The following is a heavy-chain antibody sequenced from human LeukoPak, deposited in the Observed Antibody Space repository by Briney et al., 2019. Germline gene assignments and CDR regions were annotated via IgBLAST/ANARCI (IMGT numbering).Heavy chain of an antibody. D-gene: IGHD3/OR15-3a*01. CDR1: GFTFSSYW. J-gene: IGHJ3*02. Sequence: GGSLRLSCAAAGFTFSSYWMSWVRQAPGKGLEWVANIKQDESEKYYVGSVKGRFTISRDNAKNSLWLQMNSLRAEDTAIYYCARLYDFWSAYDAFDIWGQGTSVTVSS. CDR3: ARLYDFWSAYDAFDI. CDR2: IKQDESEK. V-gene: IGHV3-7*01.